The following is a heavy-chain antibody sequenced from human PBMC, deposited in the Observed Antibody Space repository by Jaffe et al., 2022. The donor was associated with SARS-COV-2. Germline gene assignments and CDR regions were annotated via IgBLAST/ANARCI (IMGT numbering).Heavy chain of an antibody. CDR2: ISYDGSNK. D-gene: IGHD6-19*01. V-gene: IGHV3-30-3*01. CDR1: GFTFSSYA. CDR3: ARDYIPSVWIAVAGLSLGAFDI. Sequence: QVQLVESGGGVVQPGRSLRLSCAASGFTFSSYAMHWVRQAPGKGLEWVAVISYDGSNKYYADSVKGRFTISRDNSKNTLYLQMNSLRAEDTAVYYCARDYIPSVWIAVAGLSLGAFDIWGQGTMVTVSS. J-gene: IGHJ3*02.